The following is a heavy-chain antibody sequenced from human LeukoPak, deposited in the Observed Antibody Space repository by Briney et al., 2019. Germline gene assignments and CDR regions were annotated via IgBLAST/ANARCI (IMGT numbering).Heavy chain of an antibody. V-gene: IGHV4-59*01. D-gene: IGHD3-3*01. J-gene: IGHJ4*02. CDR3: ARWFTTSDFWSGYLDY. Sequence: PSETLSLTCTVSDGSISSYCWSWIRQPPGKGLEWIGYIYYSGSTNYNPSLKSRVTISVDTSKNQFSLKLSSVTAADTAVYYCARWFTTSDFWSGYLDYWGQGTLVTVSS. CDR2: IYYSGST. CDR1: DGSISSYC.